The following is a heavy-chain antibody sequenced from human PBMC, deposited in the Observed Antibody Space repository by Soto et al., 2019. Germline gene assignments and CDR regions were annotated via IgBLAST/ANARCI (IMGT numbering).Heavy chain of an antibody. V-gene: IGHV5-10-1*01. CDR2: IDPSDSYT. CDR3: ARHPYDSSGYYHNWFDP. CDR1: GCSFTRYW. Sequence: EVQLVQSGAEVKKPGESLRISCKGSGCSFTRYWIYWVRQMPGKGLEWMGRIDPSDSYTNYSPSFQGHVTISADKSISTAYLQWSSLKASDTAMYYCARHPYDSSGYYHNWFDPWGQGTLVTVSS. D-gene: IGHD3-22*01. J-gene: IGHJ5*02.